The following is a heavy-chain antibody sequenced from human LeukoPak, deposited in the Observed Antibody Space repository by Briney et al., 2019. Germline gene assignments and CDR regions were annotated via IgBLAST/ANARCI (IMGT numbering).Heavy chain of an antibody. CDR1: GFTFSTYA. J-gene: IGHJ5*02. CDR3: ARDRPVTGANWFDP. V-gene: IGHV4-34*01. CDR2: INHSGST. Sequence: PGGSLRLSCAASGFTFSTYAMSWVRQAPGKGLEWIGEINHSGSTNYNPSLKSRVTISLDTSKNQFSLRLSSVTAADTAVYYCARDRPVTGANWFDPWGQGALVTVSS. D-gene: IGHD4-11*01.